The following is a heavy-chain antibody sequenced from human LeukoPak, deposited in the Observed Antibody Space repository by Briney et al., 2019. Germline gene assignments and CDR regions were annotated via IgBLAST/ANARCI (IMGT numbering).Heavy chain of an antibody. CDR3: ARDACSSASCSFDY. CDR2: IYYSGST. D-gene: IGHD2-2*01. J-gene: IGHJ4*02. V-gene: IGHV4-31*03. Sequence: PSETLSLTCTVSGGSISSGGYYWSWIRQHPGKGLEWIGYIYYSGSTYYNPSLKSRVTISVDTSKNQFSLKLSSVTAADTAVYCCARDACSSASCSFDYWGQGTLVTVSS. CDR1: GGSISSGGYY.